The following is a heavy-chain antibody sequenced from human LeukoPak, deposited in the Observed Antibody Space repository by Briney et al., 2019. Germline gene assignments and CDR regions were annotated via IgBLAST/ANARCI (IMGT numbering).Heavy chain of an antibody. CDR1: GGSFSGYY. J-gene: IGHJ4*02. Sequence: SETLSLTCAVYGGSFSGYYWSWIRQPPGKGLEWIGEINHSGSTNYNPSLKSRVTISVDTSKNQFSLKPSSVTAADTAVYYCARVVFSYYGSGSYYTFDYWGQGTLVTVSS. CDR2: INHSGST. D-gene: IGHD3-10*01. V-gene: IGHV4-34*01. CDR3: ARVVFSYYGSGSYYTFDY.